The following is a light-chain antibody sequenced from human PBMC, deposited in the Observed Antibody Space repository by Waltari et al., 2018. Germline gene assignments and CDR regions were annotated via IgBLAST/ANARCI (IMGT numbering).Light chain of an antibody. Sequence: DIQLTQSPSSLSAAVGDRVTSTCQARQEISNYIEWYQQRPGKAPKLLSYDVSDLERGVPSRYSGSGSGTAFTFTISSLQPEDVATYFCQQYHNLPLTFGGGTKVDIK. CDR3: QQYHNLPLT. CDR1: QEISNY. CDR2: DVS. J-gene: IGKJ4*01. V-gene: IGKV1-33*01.